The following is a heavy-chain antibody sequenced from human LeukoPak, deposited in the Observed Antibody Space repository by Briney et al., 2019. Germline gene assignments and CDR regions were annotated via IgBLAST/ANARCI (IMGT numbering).Heavy chain of an antibody. CDR1: GYTFTGYY. D-gene: IGHD4-11*01. CDR2: INPNSGGT. V-gene: IGHV1-2*02. CDR3: ARYGSPMTTLVEDAFDI. Sequence: ASVKVSCKASGYTFTGYYMHWVRQAPGQGLEWMGWINPNSGGTNYAQKFQGRVSMTRDTSISTAYMELSRLRSDDTAVYYCARYGSPMTTLVEDAFDIWGQGTMVTVSS. J-gene: IGHJ3*02.